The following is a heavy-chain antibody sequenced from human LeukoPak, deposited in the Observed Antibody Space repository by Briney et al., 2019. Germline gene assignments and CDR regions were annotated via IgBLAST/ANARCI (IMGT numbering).Heavy chain of an antibody. CDR2: IYSGAST. J-gene: IGHJ4*02. V-gene: IGHV3-53*05. CDR3: ARDRTLRATTMIVVVISYYFDY. CDR1: GFTIATKY. D-gene: IGHD3-22*01. Sequence: PGGSLRLSCAASGFTIATKYMNWVRQAPGKGLEWVSIIYSGASTYYADSVRGRFTISRDTSKNTVSLQMNSLRAEDTAVYYCARDRTLRATTMIVVVISYYFDYWGQGTLVTVSS.